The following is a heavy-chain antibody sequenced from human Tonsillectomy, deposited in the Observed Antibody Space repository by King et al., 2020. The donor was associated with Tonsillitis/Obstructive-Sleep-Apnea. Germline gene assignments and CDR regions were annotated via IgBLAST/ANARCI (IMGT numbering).Heavy chain of an antibody. D-gene: IGHD3-3*01. Sequence: VQLVESGAEVKKPGASVKVSCKASGYTFTSYGISWVRQAPGQGLEWMGWISAYNGNTNYAQKLQGRVTMTTDTSTSTAYMELRSLRSDDTAVYYCAREGRHYDFWSGSAFDIWGQGTMVTVST. CDR2: ISAYNGNT. V-gene: IGHV1-18*01. CDR1: GYTFTSYG. J-gene: IGHJ3*02. CDR3: AREGRHYDFWSGSAFDI.